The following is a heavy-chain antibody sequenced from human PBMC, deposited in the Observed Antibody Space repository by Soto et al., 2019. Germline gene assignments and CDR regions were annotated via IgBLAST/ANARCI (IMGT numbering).Heavy chain of an antibody. D-gene: IGHD6-19*01. V-gene: IGHV3-23*01. CDR1: GFTVTSCV. J-gene: IGHJ4*02. CDR2: ISGTGSNI. Sequence: EVQLLESGGGLVQPGGSLRLSCAASGFTVTSCVMAWVRRAPGKGLEWVSTISGTGSNIYYADSVKGRFTISRDSSKKNVYLQINSLRVDDTAVYYCAKGDASSGWYEFDFGGEGALVTVTS. CDR3: AKGDASSGWYEFDF.